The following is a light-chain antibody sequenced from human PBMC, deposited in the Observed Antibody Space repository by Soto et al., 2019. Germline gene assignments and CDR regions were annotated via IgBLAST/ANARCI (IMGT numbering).Light chain of an antibody. CDR2: AAS. J-gene: IGKJ4*01. V-gene: IGKV1-39*01. CDR3: QQYNSWPLT. Sequence: DIQMTQSPSSLSASVGDRVTITCRASQSISSYLNWYQQKPGKAPKLLIYAASSLQSGVPSRFSGSVSGTDFTLTISSLQPEDFAVYYCQQYNSWPLTFGGGTKVDIK. CDR1: QSISSY.